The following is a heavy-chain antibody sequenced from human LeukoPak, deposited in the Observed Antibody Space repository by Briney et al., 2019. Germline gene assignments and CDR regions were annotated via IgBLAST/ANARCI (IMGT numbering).Heavy chain of an antibody. CDR2: IYTSGST. D-gene: IGHD5-12*01. V-gene: IGHV4-61*02. Sequence: SETLSLTCTVSGGSISSGSYYWSWIRQPAGKGLEWIGRIYTSGSTNYNPSLKSRVTMSVDTSKNQFSLKLSSVTAADTAVYYCARATYSGYDWDFDCWGQGTLVTVSS. CDR3: ARATYSGYDWDFDC. J-gene: IGHJ4*02. CDR1: GGSISSGSYY.